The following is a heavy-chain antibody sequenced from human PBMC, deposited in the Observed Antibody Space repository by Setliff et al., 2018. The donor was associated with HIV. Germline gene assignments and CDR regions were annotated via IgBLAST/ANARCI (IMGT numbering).Heavy chain of an antibody. CDR1: GESFSDYS. CDR3: ATKGWSAYKAFDY. Sequence: SETLSLTCAVYGESFSDYSWNWIRQTPEKGLEWIAEITQSGTTNYNPSLRGRVTIVVGTSKNHFSLNLRSVTAADTAFYYCATKGWSAYKAFDYWGQGTLVTVSS. V-gene: IGHV4-34*01. J-gene: IGHJ4*02. D-gene: IGHD3-3*01. CDR2: ITQSGTT.